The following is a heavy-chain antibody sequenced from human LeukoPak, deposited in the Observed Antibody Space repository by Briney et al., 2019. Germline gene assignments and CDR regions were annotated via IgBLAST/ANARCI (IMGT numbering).Heavy chain of an antibody. CDR2: INHSGST. D-gene: IGHD2-15*01. Sequence: SETLSLTCAVYGGSFSGYYWSWIRQPPGKGLERIGEINHSGSTNYNPSLKSRVTISVDTSKNQFSLKLSSVTAADTAVYYCARRSVVAAMWFDPWGQGTLVTVSS. CDR1: GGSFSGYY. CDR3: ARRSVVAAMWFDP. V-gene: IGHV4-34*01. J-gene: IGHJ5*02.